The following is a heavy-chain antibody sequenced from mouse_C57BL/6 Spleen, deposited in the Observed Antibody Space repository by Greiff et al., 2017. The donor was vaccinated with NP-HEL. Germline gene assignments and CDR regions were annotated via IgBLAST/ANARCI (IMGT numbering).Heavy chain of an antibody. J-gene: IGHJ1*03. CDR2: INYDGSST. D-gene: IGHD2-4*01. CDR3: AREENDYDVRRYFDV. V-gene: IGHV5-16*01. CDR1: GFTFSDYY. Sequence: EVKLVESEGGLVQPGSSMKLSCTASGFTFSDYYMAWVRQVPEKGLEWVANINYDGSSTYYLDSLKSRFIISRDNAKNILYLQMSSLKSEDTATYYCAREENDYDVRRYFDVWGTGTTVTVSS.